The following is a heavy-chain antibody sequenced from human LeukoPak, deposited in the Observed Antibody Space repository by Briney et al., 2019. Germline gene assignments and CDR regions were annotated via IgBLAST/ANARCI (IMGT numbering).Heavy chain of an antibody. CDR1: GFTFSSYW. D-gene: IGHD3-22*01. Sequence: GGSLRLSCAASGFTFSSYWMSGVRQAPGKGLEGVANIKQDGSEKYYVDSVKGRFTISRDNAKNSLYLQMNSLRAEDTAVYYCARVAGIYYYDSSGYFDYWGQGTLVTVSS. V-gene: IGHV3-7*01. CDR2: IKQDGSEK. CDR3: ARVAGIYYYDSSGYFDY. J-gene: IGHJ4*02.